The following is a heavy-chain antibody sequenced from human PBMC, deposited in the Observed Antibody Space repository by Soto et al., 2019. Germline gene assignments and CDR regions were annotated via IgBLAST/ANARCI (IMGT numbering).Heavy chain of an antibody. V-gene: IGHV3-13*04. CDR2: IGTAGDT. CDR1: GFNFSSYD. J-gene: IGHJ3*02. CDR3: ARGGYYYDSSGYYDAFDI. D-gene: IGHD3-22*01. Sequence: GGSLRLSCAAAGFNFSSYDMHWVRQATGKGLEWVSAIGTAGDTYYPGSVKGRFTISRENAKNSLYLQMNSLRAGDTAVYYCARGGYYYDSSGYYDAFDIWGQGTMVTVSS.